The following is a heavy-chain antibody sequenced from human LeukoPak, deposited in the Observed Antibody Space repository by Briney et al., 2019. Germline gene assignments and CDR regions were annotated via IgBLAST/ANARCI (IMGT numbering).Heavy chain of an antibody. D-gene: IGHD3-22*01. CDR2: INPGGGST. Sequence: ASVKVSCKASGYTFTSYNMHWVRQAPGQGLEWMGIINPGGGSTSYAQKFQGRVAMTRDTSISTAYMELSRLRSDDTAVYYCARGVSIYYDSSGHSTDIWGQGTMVTVSS. V-gene: IGHV1-46*01. CDR3: ARGVSIYYDSSGHSTDI. CDR1: GYTFTSYN. J-gene: IGHJ3*02.